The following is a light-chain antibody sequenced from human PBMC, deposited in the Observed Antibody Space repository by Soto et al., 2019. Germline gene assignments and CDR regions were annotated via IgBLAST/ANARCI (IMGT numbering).Light chain of an antibody. CDR3: QQYGSSPRT. CDR1: QSVRSN. J-gene: IGKJ1*01. CDR2: GAS. Sequence: EIVMTQSPATLSVSPGERATLACRASQSVRSNLAWYKQKPGEAPRLLIYGASSRATDISDRFSGSGSGTEFTLTISRLEPEDFEVYYCQQYGSSPRTFGQGTKVDIK. V-gene: IGKV3-20*01.